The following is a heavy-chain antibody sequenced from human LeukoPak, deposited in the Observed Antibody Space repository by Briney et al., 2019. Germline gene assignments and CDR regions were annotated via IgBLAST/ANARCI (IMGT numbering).Heavy chain of an antibody. CDR1: GFTFSSYA. D-gene: IGHD3-9*01. J-gene: IGHJ6*02. Sequence: GGSLRLSCAASGFTFSSYAMRWVRQAPGKGLEWVAVISHDGSNKYYADSVKGRFTISRDNSKNTLYLQMNSLRAEDTAVYYCARDLSLNYDILTAYGMDVWGQGTTVTVSS. CDR3: ARDLSLNYDILTAYGMDV. V-gene: IGHV3-30-3*01. CDR2: ISHDGSNK.